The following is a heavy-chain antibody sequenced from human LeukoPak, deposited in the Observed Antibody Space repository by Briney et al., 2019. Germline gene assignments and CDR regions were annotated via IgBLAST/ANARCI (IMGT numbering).Heavy chain of an antibody. CDR2: ISGSGGST. Sequence: RGGSLRLSCAASGFTFSSYAVSWVRHTPGKGLEWVSAISGSGGSTYYADSVKGRFTISRDNSKNTLYLQMNSLRAEDTAVYYCANTLTTVVIPGAFDIWGQGTMVTVSS. D-gene: IGHD4-23*01. V-gene: IGHV3-23*01. J-gene: IGHJ3*02. CDR3: ANTLTTVVIPGAFDI. CDR1: GFTFSSYA.